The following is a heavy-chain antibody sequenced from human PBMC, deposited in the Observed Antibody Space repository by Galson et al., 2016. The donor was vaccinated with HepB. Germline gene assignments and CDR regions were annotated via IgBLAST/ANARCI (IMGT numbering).Heavy chain of an antibody. CDR2: ISSNADYI. D-gene: IGHD3-16*01. CDR1: EFLFSSYS. CDR3: ARDKFGAYGMDV. V-gene: IGHV3-21*01. J-gene: IGHJ6*02. Sequence: SLRLSCAASEFLFSSYSMHWVRQAPGKGLEWVASISSNADYIHYANSVKGRFTISRDNAQNLAYLQLNSLRAGDTAVYYCARDKFGAYGMDVWGQGTTVTVSS.